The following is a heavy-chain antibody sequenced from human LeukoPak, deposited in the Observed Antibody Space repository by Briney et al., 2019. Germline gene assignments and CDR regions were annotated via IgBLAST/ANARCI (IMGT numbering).Heavy chain of an antibody. Sequence: PSETLSLTCTAPGVSFSTYYWTWLRQPAGKGLEWIGRIYSSRNTNYNPSLESRATTSIDTSKNQFSLKLTSVTAADTAVYYCARERGILRGDAFDIWGQGTVVTVSS. D-gene: IGHD1-26*01. V-gene: IGHV4-4*07. CDR1: GVSFSTYY. CDR3: ARERGILRGDAFDI. CDR2: IYSSRNT. J-gene: IGHJ3*02.